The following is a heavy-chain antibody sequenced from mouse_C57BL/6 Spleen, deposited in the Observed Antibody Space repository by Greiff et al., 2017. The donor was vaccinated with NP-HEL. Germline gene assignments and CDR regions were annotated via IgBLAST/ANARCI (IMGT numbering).Heavy chain of an antibody. Sequence: EVKLVESEGGLVQPGSSMKLSCTASGFTFSDYYMAWVRQVPEKGLEWVANINYDGSSTYYLDSLKSRFIISSDNAKNILYLQMSSLKSEDTATYYCARDNYGSSSWYFDVWGTGTTVTVSS. CDR2: INYDGSST. CDR3: ARDNYGSSSWYFDV. J-gene: IGHJ1*03. D-gene: IGHD1-1*01. V-gene: IGHV5-16*01. CDR1: GFTFSDYY.